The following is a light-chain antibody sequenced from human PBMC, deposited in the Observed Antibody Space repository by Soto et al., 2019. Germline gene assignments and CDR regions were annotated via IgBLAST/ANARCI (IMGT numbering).Light chain of an antibody. CDR3: QQPRT. Sequence: DIQMTQSPSTLSAFVGDRVTITCRASQSVNSWLAWYQQRPGKAPKLLIYDASTLESGVPSRFSGSGSGTEFTLTISSLQPDDLATYYCQQPRTLGGGTKFDIK. CDR1: QSVNSW. CDR2: DAS. J-gene: IGKJ4*01. V-gene: IGKV1-5*01.